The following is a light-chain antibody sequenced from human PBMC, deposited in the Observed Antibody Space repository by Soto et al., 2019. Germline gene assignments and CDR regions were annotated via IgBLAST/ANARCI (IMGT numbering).Light chain of an antibody. V-gene: IGKV1-5*01. CDR2: DAS. J-gene: IGKJ1*01. CDR1: QSIKTW. CDR3: QQYESYSWT. Sequence: DIKMTQSPSALSAYIGDRVTITCRASQSIKTWLAWYQRKPGRAPNLLIYDASSLQSGVPSRFSGSGSGTEFTLTISSLQPDDSATYYCQQYESYSWTFGQGTKVDIK.